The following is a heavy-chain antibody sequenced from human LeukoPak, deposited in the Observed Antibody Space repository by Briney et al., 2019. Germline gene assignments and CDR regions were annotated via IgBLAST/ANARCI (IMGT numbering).Heavy chain of an antibody. Sequence: TGGSLRLSCAASGFTFSNYGMHWVRQAPGKGLEWVAAISYDGSNKYYGDSVKGRFAISRDNSKNTLYLQMTSLRAEDTAMYYCANPTTYSSGPQFDYWGQGTLVTVSS. CDR2: ISYDGSNK. D-gene: IGHD6-19*01. CDR1: GFTFSNYG. CDR3: ANPTTYSSGPQFDY. J-gene: IGHJ4*02. V-gene: IGHV3-30*18.